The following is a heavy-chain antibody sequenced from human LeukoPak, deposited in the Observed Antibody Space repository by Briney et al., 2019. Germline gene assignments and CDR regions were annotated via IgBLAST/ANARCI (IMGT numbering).Heavy chain of an antibody. CDR2: IYYSGST. J-gene: IGHJ4*02. D-gene: IGHD6-13*01. Sequence: SETLSLTCTVSGGSISSYYWSWIRQPPGKGLEWIGYIYYSGSTNYNPSLKSRVTISVDTSKNQFSLKLSSVTAADTAVYYCARSGGYSSPLGYWGQGTLVTVSS. CDR1: GGSISSYY. CDR3: ARSGGYSSPLGY. V-gene: IGHV4-59*08.